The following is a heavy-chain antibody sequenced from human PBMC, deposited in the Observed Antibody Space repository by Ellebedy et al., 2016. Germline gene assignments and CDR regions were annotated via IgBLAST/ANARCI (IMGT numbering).Heavy chain of an antibody. J-gene: IGHJ4*02. Sequence: SETLSLTXAVYGGSFSDYYWSWIRQPPGKGLEWIGEINHSGSTHYNPSLKSRVTISVDTSKNQFPLKLSSVTAADTAVYYCARWPPRYWGQGTLVTVSS. V-gene: IGHV4-34*01. D-gene: IGHD5-12*01. CDR1: GGSFSDYY. CDR2: INHSGST. CDR3: ARWPPRY.